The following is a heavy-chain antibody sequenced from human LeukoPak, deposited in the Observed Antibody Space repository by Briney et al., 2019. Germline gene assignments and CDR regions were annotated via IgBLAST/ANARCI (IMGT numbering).Heavy chain of an antibody. D-gene: IGHD3-22*01. CDR3: AKGSSGSLNWFDP. V-gene: IGHV3-30*18. CDR2: ISYDGSNK. J-gene: IGHJ5*02. Sequence: PGRSLRLSCAVSGLTFSNYGMHWVRQAPGKGLEWVAVISYDGSNKYYADSVKGRFTISRDNSKNTLYLQMNSLRAEDTAVYYCAKGSSGSLNWFDPWGQGTLVTVSS. CDR1: GLTFSNYG.